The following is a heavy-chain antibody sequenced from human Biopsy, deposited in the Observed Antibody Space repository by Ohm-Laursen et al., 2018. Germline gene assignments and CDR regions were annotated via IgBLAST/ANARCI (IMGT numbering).Heavy chain of an antibody. V-gene: IGHV4-34*01. D-gene: IGHD3-22*01. CDR3: VRGVDYYDPYHYYALDV. CDR1: GESFNGYY. CDR2: INHSGRT. Sequence: GTLSLTCAVYGESFNGYYWSWIRQTPGKGLEGIGEINHSGRTNYNPYLKSRVTISVETSKNQFSLKVRSVTAADTAVYYCVRGVDYYDPYHYYALDVWGQGTTVTVSS. J-gene: IGHJ6*02.